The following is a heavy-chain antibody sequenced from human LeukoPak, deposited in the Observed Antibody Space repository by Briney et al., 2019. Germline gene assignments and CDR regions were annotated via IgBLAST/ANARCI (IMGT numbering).Heavy chain of an antibody. Sequence: GGSLRLSCAASGFTFSNAWMNWVRQAPGKGLEWVAVISSDETNIRYGDSVRGRFTVSRDNAKNTVYLQMNSLGADDTAVYYCAKDPYRVVFATGNYLDPWGQGTLVTVSS. J-gene: IGHJ5*02. D-gene: IGHD2-15*01. V-gene: IGHV3-30*18. CDR3: AKDPYRVVFATGNYLDP. CDR2: ISSDETNI. CDR1: GFTFSNAW.